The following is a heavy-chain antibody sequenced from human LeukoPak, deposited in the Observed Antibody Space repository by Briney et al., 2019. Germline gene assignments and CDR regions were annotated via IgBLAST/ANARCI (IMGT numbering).Heavy chain of an antibody. D-gene: IGHD5-18*01. Sequence: GGSLRLSCAASGFTFSSYAMSWVRQAPGKGLEWVSAISGSGGSTYYADSVKGRFTISRDNSKNTLYLQMNSLRAEDTAVYYCAKDKGRGYSYGPFDYWGQGTLVTVSS. CDR1: GFTFSSYA. CDR2: ISGSGGST. CDR3: AKDKGRGYSYGPFDY. J-gene: IGHJ4*02. V-gene: IGHV3-23*01.